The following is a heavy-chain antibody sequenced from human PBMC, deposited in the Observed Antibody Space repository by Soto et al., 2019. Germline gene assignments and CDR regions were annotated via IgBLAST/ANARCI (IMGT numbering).Heavy chain of an antibody. Sequence: QVQLVESGGGVVQPGRSLRLSCAASGFTFSSYGMHWVRQAPGKGLEWVAVISYDGSNKYYADSVKGRFTISRDNSKNTLDLQMNSLRAEDTAVYYCVGLGETGYFDDWGQGTLVTVSS. CDR3: VGLGETGYFDD. J-gene: IGHJ4*02. D-gene: IGHD2-21*01. V-gene: IGHV3-30-3*01. CDR2: ISYDGSNK. CDR1: GFTFSSYG.